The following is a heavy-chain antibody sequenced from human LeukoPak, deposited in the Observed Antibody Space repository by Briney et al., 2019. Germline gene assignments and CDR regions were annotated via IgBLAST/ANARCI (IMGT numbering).Heavy chain of an antibody. V-gene: IGHV3-48*04. CDR2: ISSSGSTI. CDR3: ARDALVVGAMGYYYYYYMDV. Sequence: GGSLRLSCAASGFTFSNYSMNWVRQAPGKGLEWVSYISSSGSTIYYADSVKGRFTISRDNAKNSLYLQMNSLRAEDTAVYYCARDALVVGAMGYYYYYYMDVWGKGTTVTVSS. CDR1: GFTFSNYS. J-gene: IGHJ6*03. D-gene: IGHD1-26*01.